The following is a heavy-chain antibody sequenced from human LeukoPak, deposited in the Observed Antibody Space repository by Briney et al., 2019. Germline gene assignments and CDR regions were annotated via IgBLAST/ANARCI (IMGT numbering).Heavy chain of an antibody. CDR1: GGSISSSSYY. CDR3: ARVGYSSSS. D-gene: IGHD6-13*01. J-gene: IGHJ4*02. CDR2: IYYSGST. Sequence: SETLSLTCTVSGGSISSSSYYWGWIRQPPGKGLEWIGSIYYSGSTYYNPSLKSRVTISVDTSKNQFSLKLSSVTAADTAVYYCARVGYSSSSWGQGTLVTVSS. V-gene: IGHV4-39*07.